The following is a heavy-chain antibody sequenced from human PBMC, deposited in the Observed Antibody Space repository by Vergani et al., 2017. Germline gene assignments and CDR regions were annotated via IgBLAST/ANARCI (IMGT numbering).Heavy chain of an antibody. CDR3: ATNSCGTPSCEIGYVRE. J-gene: IGHJ1*01. D-gene: IGHD2-15*01. Sequence: QVHLVESGGGVVQPGRSLRLSCVVSGFTSSYYGMHWVRQAPGKGLEWVAVISYDGTQKYYADSVKGRFTISRDNSKSTLYLQMNSLRTEDTAVYYCATNSCGTPSCEIGYVREWGQGTLVTVAS. CDR1: GFTSSYYG. V-gene: IGHV3-30*03. CDR2: ISYDGTQK.